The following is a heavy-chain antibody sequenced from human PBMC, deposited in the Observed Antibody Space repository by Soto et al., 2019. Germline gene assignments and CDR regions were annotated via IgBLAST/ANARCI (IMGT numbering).Heavy chain of an antibody. D-gene: IGHD1-26*01. CDR1: GYTLTELS. Sequence: QVQLVQSGAEVKKPGASVKVSCKVSGYTLTELSMHWVRQAPGKGLEWMVCFDPEDGETIYAQKLQGRVTMTEDTSTDTASMELSSLRSEDTAVYYCATDSGIVGATTWGWVWFDPWGQGTLVTVSS. CDR3: ATDSGIVGATTWGWVWFDP. V-gene: IGHV1-24*01. CDR2: FDPEDGET. J-gene: IGHJ5*02.